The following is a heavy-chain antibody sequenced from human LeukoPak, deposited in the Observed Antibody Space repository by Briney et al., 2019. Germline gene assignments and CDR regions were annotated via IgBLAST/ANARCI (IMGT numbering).Heavy chain of an antibody. CDR3: ARGQRGYCSSTSCQNYYYGMDV. V-gene: IGHV3-33*01. CDR2: IWYDGSNS. D-gene: IGHD2-2*01. CDR1: GFTFSSYG. Sequence: GGSLRLSCAASGFTFSSYGMHWVRQAPGKGLEWVAVIWYDGSNSYYADSVKGRFTISRDNSKNTLSLQMNSLRAEDTAVYYCARGQRGYCSSTSCQNYYYGMDVWGQGTTVTVSS. J-gene: IGHJ6*02.